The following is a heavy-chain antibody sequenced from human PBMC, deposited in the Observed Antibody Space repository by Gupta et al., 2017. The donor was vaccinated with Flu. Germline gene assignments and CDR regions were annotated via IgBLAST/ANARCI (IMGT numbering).Heavy chain of an antibody. Sequence: GDYAMGWVRQAPGKGLEWVSFIRSRAYGETTEYAASVRDRFIISRDDSKSVAYLQMNSLTVEDTAVYYCSKGGILRYFDMGWGQGTLVTVSS. CDR3: SKGGILRYFDMG. CDR1: GDYA. J-gene: IGHJ4*02. CDR2: IRSRAYGETT. V-gene: IGHV3-49*04. D-gene: IGHD3-9*01.